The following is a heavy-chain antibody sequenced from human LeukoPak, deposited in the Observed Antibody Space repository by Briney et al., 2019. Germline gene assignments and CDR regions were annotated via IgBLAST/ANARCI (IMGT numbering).Heavy chain of an antibody. CDR2: INPSGGST. V-gene: IGHV1-46*01. CDR3: AREGKSGSLDY. Sequence: ASVRVSCKASGGTFSSYAISWVRQAPGQGLEWMGIINPSGGSTSYAQKFQGRVTITRDTSASKVYMELSSLRSDDMAVYYCAREGKSGSLDYWGQGTLVTVSS. CDR1: GGTFSSYA. D-gene: IGHD1-26*01. J-gene: IGHJ4*02.